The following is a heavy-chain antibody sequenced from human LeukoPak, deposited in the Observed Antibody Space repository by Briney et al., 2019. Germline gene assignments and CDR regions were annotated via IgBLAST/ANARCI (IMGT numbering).Heavy chain of an antibody. J-gene: IGHJ6*03. Sequence: PSQTLSLTRTVSGGSISIYYWSWVRHPAGKGLEWSGRIYTSGSTNSNPSLKSRVTMSVDTSKNQFSMKLSSVTAADTAVYYCASSQDDFWSGYYQDYYMDVWGKGTTVTVSS. CDR2: IYTSGST. CDR3: ASSQDDFWSGYYQDYYMDV. CDR1: GGSISIYY. V-gene: IGHV4-4*07. D-gene: IGHD3-3*01.